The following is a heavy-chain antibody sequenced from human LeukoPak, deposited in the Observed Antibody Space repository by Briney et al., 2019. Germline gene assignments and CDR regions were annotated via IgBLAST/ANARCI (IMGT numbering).Heavy chain of an antibody. CDR1: GGSISSYY. V-gene: IGHV4-4*07. CDR2: IYTSGST. Sequence: SETLSLTCTVSGGSISSYYWSWIRQPAGKGLEWIGRIYTSGSTNYNPSLKSRVTMSVDTSKNQFSLKLSSVTAADTAVYYCARDRILIAAAGNWLDPWGQGTLVTVSS. J-gene: IGHJ5*02. CDR3: ARDRILIAAAGNWLDP. D-gene: IGHD6-13*01.